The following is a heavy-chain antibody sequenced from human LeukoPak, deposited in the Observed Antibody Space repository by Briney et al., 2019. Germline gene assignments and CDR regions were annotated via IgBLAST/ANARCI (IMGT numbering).Heavy chain of an antibody. D-gene: IGHD5-18*01. Sequence: SETLSLTCTVSGGSISSSGYYWGWIRQPPGKGLEWIGYFYYTGSTNYNPSLKSRVSVSVDTSQNQFSLKLSSVTAADTAVYYCARTTTGYSYGHGAFDIWGQGTMVTVSP. CDR1: GGSISSSGYY. CDR2: FYYTGST. CDR3: ARTTTGYSYGHGAFDI. J-gene: IGHJ3*02. V-gene: IGHV4-61*05.